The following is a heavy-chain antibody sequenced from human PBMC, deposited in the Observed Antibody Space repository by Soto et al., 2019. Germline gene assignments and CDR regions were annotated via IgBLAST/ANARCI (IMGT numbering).Heavy chain of an antibody. J-gene: IGHJ6*02. V-gene: IGHV1-46*01. D-gene: IGHD1-26*01. Sequence: QVQLVQSGAEVKKPGASVKVSCKASGYTFTSYYMHWVRQAPGQGLEWMGIINPSGGSTSYAQKFQGRVTMTRDTSTSTVYMELSSLRSEDTAVYYCARRMLLDYYCYGMDVWGQGTTVTVSS. CDR1: GYTFTSYY. CDR3: ARRMLLDYYCYGMDV. CDR2: INPSGGST.